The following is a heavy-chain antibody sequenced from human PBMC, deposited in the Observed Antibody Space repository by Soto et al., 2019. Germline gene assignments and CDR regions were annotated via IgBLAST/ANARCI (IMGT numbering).Heavy chain of an antibody. CDR1: GGTFSSYA. Sequence: SVKVSCKASGGTFSSYAISWVRQAPGQGLEWMGGIIPIFGTANYAQKFQGRVTITADKSTSTAYMELSSLRSEDTAVYYCARDSPDIVVVPEAIRGRDYYYGMDVWGRGTTVTVSS. D-gene: IGHD2-2*02. J-gene: IGHJ6*02. CDR2: IIPIFGTA. CDR3: ARDSPDIVVVPEAIRGRDYYYGMDV. V-gene: IGHV1-69*06.